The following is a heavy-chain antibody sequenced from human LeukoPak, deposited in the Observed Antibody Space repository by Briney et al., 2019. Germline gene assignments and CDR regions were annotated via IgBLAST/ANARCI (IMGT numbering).Heavy chain of an antibody. J-gene: IGHJ4*02. D-gene: IGHD3-10*01. Sequence: GGSLRLSCAASGFRLSNYAMTWVRQAPGKGLEWVSGISGSAGDTYYPDSVRGRFTISRDNSKNTLYLQMNSLRAEDTAVYYCAKSDDPTDRSNYFRYFDSWGQGTLVTVAS. CDR2: ISGSAGDT. CDR1: GFRLSNYA. CDR3: AKSDDPTDRSNYFRYFDS. V-gene: IGHV3-23*01.